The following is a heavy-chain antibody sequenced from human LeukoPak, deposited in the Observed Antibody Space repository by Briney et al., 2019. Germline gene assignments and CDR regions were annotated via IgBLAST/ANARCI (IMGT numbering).Heavy chain of an antibody. CDR1: GGSISSGDYY. J-gene: IGHJ6*04. D-gene: IGHD2-15*01. CDR2: IYYSGST. CDR3: ARGYCSGGSCYSEHYYYGMDV. V-gene: IGHV4-30-4*01. Sequence: SQTLSLTCTVSGGSISSGDYYWSWILQPPGKGLEWIGYIYYSGSTYYNPSLKSRVTISVDTSKNQFSLRLSSVTAADTAVYYCARGYCSGGSCYSEHYYYGMDVWGKGTTVSVSS.